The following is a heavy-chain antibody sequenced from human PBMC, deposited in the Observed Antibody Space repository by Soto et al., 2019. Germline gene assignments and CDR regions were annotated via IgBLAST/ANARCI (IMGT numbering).Heavy chain of an antibody. CDR2: ISYDGSNK. J-gene: IGHJ6*02. V-gene: IGHV3-30*18. D-gene: IGHD4-4*01. Sequence: QVQLMESGGGVVQPGRSLRLSCAASGFTFSSYGMHWVRQAPGKGLEWVAVISYDGSNKYYADSVKGRFTISRDNSKNTLYLQMNSLRAEDTAVYYCAKWGLQFSYEWTGRDVWGQGTTVTVSS. CDR1: GFTFSSYG. CDR3: AKWGLQFSYEWTGRDV.